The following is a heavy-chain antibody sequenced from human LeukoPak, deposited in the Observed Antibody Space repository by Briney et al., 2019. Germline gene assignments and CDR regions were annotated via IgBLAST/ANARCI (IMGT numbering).Heavy chain of an antibody. Sequence: PGGSLRLSCAASGFTVSSNYMSWVRQAPGKGLEWVSVIYSGGSTYYADSVKGRFTISRDNSKNTLYLQMNSLRAEDTAVYYCARGYYDSSGYYYVDPPTYYFDYWGQGTLVTVSS. CDR3: ARGYYDSSGYYYVDPPTYYFDY. J-gene: IGHJ4*02. D-gene: IGHD3-22*01. V-gene: IGHV3-53*01. CDR1: GFTVSSNY. CDR2: IYSGGST.